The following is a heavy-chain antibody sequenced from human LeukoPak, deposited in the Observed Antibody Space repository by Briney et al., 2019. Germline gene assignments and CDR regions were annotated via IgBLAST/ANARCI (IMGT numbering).Heavy chain of an antibody. CDR1: GYTFCDYD. V-gene: IGHV3-49*04. CDR2: IRSKGYGETT. Sequence: PGRSLRLSCTVSGYTFCDYDMSWVRQAPGKGLEWVGFIRSKGYGETTEYAAWVKGKFTNSREEYKSIDYLHMNSLKTEDTAVYYCTAWGGYDTDAFDIWGQGTMVTVSS. CDR3: TAWGGYDTDAFDI. D-gene: IGHD5-12*01. J-gene: IGHJ3*02.